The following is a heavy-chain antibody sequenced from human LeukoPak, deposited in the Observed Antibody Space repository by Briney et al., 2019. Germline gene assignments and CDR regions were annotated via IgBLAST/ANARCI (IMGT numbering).Heavy chain of an antibody. Sequence: GGSLRLSCAASGFTFSSYSMNWVRQAPGKGLEWVSSISSSSSYIYYADSVKGRFTISRDNAKNSPYLQMNSLRAEDTAVYYCARSGTTSQPPPYYYFDYWGQGTLVTVSS. CDR3: ARSGTTSQPPPYYYFDY. V-gene: IGHV3-21*04. D-gene: IGHD2/OR15-2a*01. CDR1: GFTFSSYS. CDR2: ISSSSSYI. J-gene: IGHJ4*02.